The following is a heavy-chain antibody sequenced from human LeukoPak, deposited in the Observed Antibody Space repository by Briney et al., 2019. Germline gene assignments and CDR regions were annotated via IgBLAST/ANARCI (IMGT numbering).Heavy chain of an antibody. CDR2: ILYSGTT. CDR1: GGSISTSRYS. J-gene: IGHJ5*02. D-gene: IGHD6-19*01. V-gene: IGHV4-39*01. CDR3: ARNFWQGLAVAGTNWFDP. Sequence: SETLSLTCTVSGGSISTSRYSWGWIRQPPGKGLEWIGNILYSGTTYYNPSLKSRVTISVDTSKNQFSLKLSSVTAADTAVYYCARNFWQGLAVAGTNWFDPWGQGTLVTVSS.